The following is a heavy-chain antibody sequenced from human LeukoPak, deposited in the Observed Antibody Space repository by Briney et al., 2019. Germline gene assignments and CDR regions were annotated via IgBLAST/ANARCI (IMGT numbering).Heavy chain of an antibody. D-gene: IGHD1/OR15-1a*01. CDR1: GYTFSSYW. J-gene: IGHJ4*02. V-gene: IGHV5-51*01. Sequence: GESLKISCKGSGYTFSSYWIGWVRQMPGKGLEWMGIIFLDDSDTRYSPSFQGQVTISADKYISTAYLQWSSLKASDTAMYYCARQSTTHFDYWGQGTLVTVSS. CDR2: IFLDDSDT. CDR3: ARQSTTHFDY.